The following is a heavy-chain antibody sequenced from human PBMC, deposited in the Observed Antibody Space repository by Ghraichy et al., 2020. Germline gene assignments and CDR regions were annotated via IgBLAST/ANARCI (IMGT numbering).Heavy chain of an antibody. Sequence: GGSLRLSCAASGFTFSDYYMSWIRQAPGKGLEWVSYISSSGSTIYYADSVKGRFTISRDNAKNSLYLQMNSLRAEDTAVYYCARDYLEYGDAGGYYYYGMDVWGQGTTVTVSS. CDR2: ISSSGSTI. V-gene: IGHV3-11*01. CDR3: ARDYLEYGDAGGYYYYGMDV. CDR1: GFTFSDYY. J-gene: IGHJ6*02. D-gene: IGHD4-17*01.